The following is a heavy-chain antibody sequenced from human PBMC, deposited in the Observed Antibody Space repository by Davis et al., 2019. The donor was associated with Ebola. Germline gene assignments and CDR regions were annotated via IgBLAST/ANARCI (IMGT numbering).Heavy chain of an antibody. CDR3: ARAPSSEGYCSGGTCYWFDP. Sequence: AASVKVSCKASGYTFTSYGISWVRQAPGQGLEWMGWISAYNGNTNYAQKLQGRVTMTTDTSTSTAYMELINLRFDDSAVYFCARAPSSEGYCSGGTCYWFDPWGQGTLVTVSS. V-gene: IGHV1-18*01. CDR1: GYTFTSYG. J-gene: IGHJ5*02. CDR2: ISAYNGNT. D-gene: IGHD2-15*01.